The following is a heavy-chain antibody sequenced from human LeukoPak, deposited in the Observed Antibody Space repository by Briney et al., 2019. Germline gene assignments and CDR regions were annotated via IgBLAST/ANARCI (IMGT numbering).Heavy chain of an antibody. V-gene: IGHV3-23*01. J-gene: IGHJ4*02. D-gene: IGHD5-12*01. Sequence: PEGSLRLSCAASGFTFSSYAMSWVRQAPGKGLEWVSAISGSGGSTYYADSVKGRFTISRDNSKNTVYLQMNSLRAEDTAVYYCAKRIPLGCNGYGYYFDYWGQGTLVTVSS. CDR2: ISGSGGST. CDR3: AKRIPLGCNGYGYYFDY. CDR1: GFTFSSYA.